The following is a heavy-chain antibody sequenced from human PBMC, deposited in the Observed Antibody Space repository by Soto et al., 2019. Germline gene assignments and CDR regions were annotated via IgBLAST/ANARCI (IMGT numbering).Heavy chain of an antibody. J-gene: IGHJ2*01. V-gene: IGHV1-69*06. CDR2: IIPIFGTA. Sequence: QVQLVQSGAEVKKPGSSVKVSCKASGGTFSSYAISWVRQAPGQGLEWMGGIIPIFGTANYAQKFQGRVTNTADKSTSTAYMELSSLRSEDTAVYYCARAVLPRRDAYNYWYFDLWGRGTLVTVSS. D-gene: IGHD2-8*02. CDR3: ARAVLPRRDAYNYWYFDL. CDR1: GGTFSSYA.